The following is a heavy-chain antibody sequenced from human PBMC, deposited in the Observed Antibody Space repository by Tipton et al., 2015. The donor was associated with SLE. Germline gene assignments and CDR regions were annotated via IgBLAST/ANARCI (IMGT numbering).Heavy chain of an antibody. V-gene: IGHV4-4*07. CDR2: IYITGST. CDR3: ARSAGYGSNWAHFDY. Sequence: TLSLTCTVSGGSINNYYWSWVRQSAGKGLEWIGRIYITGSTNYNPSLKSRVTISVDTSKNQFSLKLSSVTAADTAVYYCARSAGYGSNWAHFDYWGQGTLVTVSS. CDR1: GGSINNYY. D-gene: IGHD6-13*01. J-gene: IGHJ4*02.